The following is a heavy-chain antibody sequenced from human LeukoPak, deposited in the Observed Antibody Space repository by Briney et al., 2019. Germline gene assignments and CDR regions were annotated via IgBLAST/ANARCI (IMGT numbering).Heavy chain of an antibody. CDR1: GFTFSSYA. CDR2: ISYDGSNK. D-gene: IGHD3-10*01. CDR3: ARDRGGPIDFFAS. J-gene: IGHJ4*02. V-gene: IGHV3-30-3*01. Sequence: PGGSLRLSCAASGFTFSSYAMHWVRQAPGKGLEWVAVISYDGSNKYYADSVKGRFTISRDNSKNTLYLQMNSLRAEDTAVYYCARDRGGPIDFFASGGREPRVTASS.